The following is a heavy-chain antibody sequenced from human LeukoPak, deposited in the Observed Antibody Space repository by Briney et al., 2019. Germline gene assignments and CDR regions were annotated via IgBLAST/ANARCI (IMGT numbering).Heavy chain of an antibody. CDR3: ARVGSSYGYHYFDY. J-gene: IGHJ4*02. Sequence: SETLSLTCSVSGGSISSSNYYWGWIRQPPGKGLEWIGSIYYSGGTYYSPSLKIRVTMSVDTSMNQFSLYLSSMTAADTAVYYCARVGSSYGYHYFDYWGPGTLVTVSS. V-gene: IGHV4-39*07. CDR2: IYYSGGT. CDR1: GGSISSSNYY. D-gene: IGHD5-18*01.